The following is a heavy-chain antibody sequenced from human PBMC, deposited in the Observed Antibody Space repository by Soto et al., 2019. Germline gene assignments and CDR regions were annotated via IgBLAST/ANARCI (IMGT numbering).Heavy chain of an antibody. V-gene: IGHV4-39*01. CDR3: ARQRTTVVTQAYFDH. J-gene: IGHJ4*02. CDR2: IYYSGRT. CDR1: GESISSSSYY. D-gene: IGHD2-21*02. Sequence: SETLSLTCIVSGESISSSSYYWGWIRQPPGKGLEWIGSIYYSGRTYYNPSFKSRVTISIDTSKNQFSLRLSSVTATDTAVYYCARQRTTVVTQAYFDHWGQGALVTVSS.